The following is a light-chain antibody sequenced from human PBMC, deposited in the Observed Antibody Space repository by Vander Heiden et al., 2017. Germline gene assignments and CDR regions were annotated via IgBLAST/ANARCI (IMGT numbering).Light chain of an antibody. CDR1: SSNIGAGYN. Sequence: QSVLTQPPSVSGAPGQRVTISCTGSSSNIGAGYNVHWYQQLPGTAPTLLIYHNSNRHSGVPDRFSGSKSGTAASLAITGLQVEDEADYYCQAYDSSLSGARVFGGGTKVTVV. CDR2: HNS. V-gene: IGLV1-40*01. J-gene: IGLJ3*02. CDR3: QAYDSSLSGARV.